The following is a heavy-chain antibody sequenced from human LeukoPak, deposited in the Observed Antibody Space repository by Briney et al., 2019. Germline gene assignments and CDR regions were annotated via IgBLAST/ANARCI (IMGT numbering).Heavy chain of an antibody. V-gene: IGHV3-11*01. CDR1: GFNFSDYY. CDR3: AGSGSPGDY. CDR2: IIPNNVNR. J-gene: IGHJ4*02. D-gene: IGHD3-10*01. Sequence: PGGSLRLSCVGSGFNFSDYYMSWIRQAPGKGLEWISYIIPNNVNRYYVDGVKGRFPVSRDKAKNSLFLKMKSLRVEDTAVYYCAGSGSPGDYWGQGTLVTVSS.